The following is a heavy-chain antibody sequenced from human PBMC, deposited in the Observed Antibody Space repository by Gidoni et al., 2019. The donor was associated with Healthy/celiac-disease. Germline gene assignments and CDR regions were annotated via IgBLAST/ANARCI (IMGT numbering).Heavy chain of an antibody. CDR3: ARNTIY. J-gene: IGHJ4*02. CDR1: GGSVSSGSYY. CDR2: IYYSGST. V-gene: IGHV4-61*01. D-gene: IGHD3-10*01. Sequence: QVQLQESGPGLVKPSETLSLTCTVSGGSVSSGSYYWSWIRQPPGKGLEWIGYIYYSGSTNYNPSLKSRVTISVDTSKNQFSLKLSSVTAADTTVYYCARNTIYWGQGTLVTVSS.